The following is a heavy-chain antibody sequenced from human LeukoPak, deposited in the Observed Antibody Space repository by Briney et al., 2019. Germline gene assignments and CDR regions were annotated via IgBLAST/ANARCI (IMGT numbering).Heavy chain of an antibody. J-gene: IGHJ2*01. Sequence: GGSLRLSCAASGFTFDDYAMHWVRQAPGKGLEWVSGISWNSGSIGYADSVKGRFTISRDNAKNSLYLQMNSLRAEDTAVYYCARIFPEKAYYYDSSGYYPGPWYFDLWGRGTLVTVSS. CDR1: GFTFDDYA. D-gene: IGHD3-22*01. V-gene: IGHV3-9*01. CDR2: ISWNSGSI. CDR3: ARIFPEKAYYYDSSGYYPGPWYFDL.